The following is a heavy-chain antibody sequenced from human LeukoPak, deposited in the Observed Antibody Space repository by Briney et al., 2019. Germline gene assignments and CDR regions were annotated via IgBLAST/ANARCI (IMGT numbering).Heavy chain of an antibody. CDR2: IYTSGST. D-gene: IGHD4-23*01. J-gene: IGHJ4*02. CDR3: ARDLPNYGGHYFDY. V-gene: IGHV4-61*02. CDR1: GGSISSGSYY. Sequence: PSETLSLTCTVSGGSISSGSYYWSWIRQPAGKGLEWIGRIYTSGSTNYNPSLKSRVTISVDTSKNQFSLKLSSVTAADTAVYYCARDLPNYGGHYFDYWGQGTLVTVSS.